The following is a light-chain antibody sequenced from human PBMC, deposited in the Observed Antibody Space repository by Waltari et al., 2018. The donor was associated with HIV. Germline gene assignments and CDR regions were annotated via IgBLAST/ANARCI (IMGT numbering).Light chain of an antibody. CDR3: SSYTTNTYV. J-gene: IGLJ1*01. CDR1: RRDIGGFTY. Sequence: QSALTQPASVSGSPGQSITISCPGTRRDIGGFTYVAWYQQYPGKAPKLIIYEVSNRPSGVSNRFSGSKSANTASLTISGLQAEDEADYYCSSYTTNTYVFGTGTKVTVL. CDR2: EVS. V-gene: IGLV2-14*01.